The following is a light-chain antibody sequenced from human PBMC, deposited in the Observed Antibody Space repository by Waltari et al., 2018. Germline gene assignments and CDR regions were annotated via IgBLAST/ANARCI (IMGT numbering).Light chain of an antibody. Sequence: EIVLTQSPATLSLSPGERATPSCRASQSVSNYLAWYQQKPGQAPSLLIYDASNRATGIPARFSGGGSGTDFTLTISSLEPEDFAVYYCQQRISWPLTFGGGTKVEIK. CDR3: QQRISWPLT. CDR1: QSVSNY. CDR2: DAS. V-gene: IGKV3-11*01. J-gene: IGKJ4*01.